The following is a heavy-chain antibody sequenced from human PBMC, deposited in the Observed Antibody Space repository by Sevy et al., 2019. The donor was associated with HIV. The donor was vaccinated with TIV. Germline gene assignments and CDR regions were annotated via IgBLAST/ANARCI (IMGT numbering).Heavy chain of an antibody. CDR2: ISGRGIST. CDR3: AKGIGYSGYETDY. D-gene: IGHD5-12*01. V-gene: IGHV3-23*01. CDR1: GFTFSSYA. Sequence: GGSLRLSCAASGFTFSSYAMSWVRQAPGKGLEWVSAISGRGISTYYADSVRGRFTISRDNSKNTLYLQMNNLRAEDTDVFYCAKGIGYSGYETDYWGQGTLVTVSS. J-gene: IGHJ4*02.